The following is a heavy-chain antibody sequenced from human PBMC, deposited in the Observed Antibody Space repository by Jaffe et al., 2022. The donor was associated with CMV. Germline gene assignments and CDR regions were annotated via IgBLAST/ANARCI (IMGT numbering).Heavy chain of an antibody. J-gene: IGHJ6*03. CDR1: GGSFSGYY. D-gene: IGHD6-6*01. Sequence: QVQLQQWGAGLLKPSETLSLTCAVYGGSFSGYYWSWIRQPPGKGLEWIGEINHSGSTNYNPSLKSRVTISVDTSKNQFSLKLSSVTAADTAVYYCARHVQYYYYYYMDVWGKGTTVTVSS. CDR3: ARHVQYYYYYYMDV. V-gene: IGHV4-34*01. CDR2: INHSGST.